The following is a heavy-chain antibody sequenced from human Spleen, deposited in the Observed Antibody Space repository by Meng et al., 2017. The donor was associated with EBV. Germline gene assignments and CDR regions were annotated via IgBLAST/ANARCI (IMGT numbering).Heavy chain of an antibody. V-gene: IGHV1-18*01. CDR3: ARNYGSGSYYPFDS. Sequence: QVKLVQSGAEVKKPGASVKVSCKASGYTFSSYGVSWVRQAPGQGLEWMGWISGYNGNTYYAQKLQGRVTMTTDTSTSTAYMELRSLRSDDTAVYYCARNYGSGSYYPFDSWGQGTLVTVSS. CDR1: GYTFSSYG. D-gene: IGHD3-10*01. CDR2: ISGYNGNT. J-gene: IGHJ4*02.